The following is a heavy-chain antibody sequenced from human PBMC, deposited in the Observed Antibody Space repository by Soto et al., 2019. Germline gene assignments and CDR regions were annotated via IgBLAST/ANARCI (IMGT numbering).Heavy chain of an antibody. CDR1: GGSISSGGYY. CDR3: ARGGSWFDP. Sequence: PSETLSLTCNVSGGSISSGGYYWSWIRQHPGKGLEGIGYIYYSGSPSYNPPLKSRVTISVDTSKNQFSLKLSSVTAADTGVYYCARGGSWFDPWGQGTLVTVSS. CDR2: IYYSGSP. D-gene: IGHD3-16*01. J-gene: IGHJ5*02. V-gene: IGHV4-31*03.